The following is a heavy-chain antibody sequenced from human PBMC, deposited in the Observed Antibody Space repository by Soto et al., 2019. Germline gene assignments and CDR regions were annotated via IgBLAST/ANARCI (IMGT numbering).Heavy chain of an antibody. D-gene: IGHD3-10*01. CDR3: ARTSGSYYKTPNWFDP. V-gene: IGHV4-34*01. J-gene: IGHJ5*02. CDR1: GGSFSGYY. Sequence: SETLSLTCAVYGGSFSGYYWSWIRQPPGKGLEWIGEINHSGSTNYNPSLKSRVTISVDTSKNQFSLKLSSVTAADTAVYYCARTSGSYYKTPNWFDPWGQGTLVTVPQ. CDR2: INHSGST.